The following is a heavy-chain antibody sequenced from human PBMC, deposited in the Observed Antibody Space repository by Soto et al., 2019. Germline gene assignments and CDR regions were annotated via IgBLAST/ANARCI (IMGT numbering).Heavy chain of an antibody. Sequence: GGSLRLSCAASGFTFSSYGMHWVRQAPGKGLEWVAVIWYDGSNKYYADSVKGRFTISRDNSKNTLYLQMNSLRAEDTAVYYCARERITIFGVVTGMDVWGQGTTVTVSS. V-gene: IGHV3-33*01. CDR1: GFTFSSYG. D-gene: IGHD3-3*01. CDR2: IWYDGSNK. J-gene: IGHJ6*02. CDR3: ARERITIFGVVTGMDV.